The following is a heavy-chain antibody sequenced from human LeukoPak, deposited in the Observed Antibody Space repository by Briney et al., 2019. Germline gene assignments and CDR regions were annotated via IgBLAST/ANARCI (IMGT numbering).Heavy chain of an antibody. CDR3: ARRMDWNPDDH. V-gene: IGHV4-39*01. J-gene: IGHJ5*02. CDR2: IYHSGST. Sequence: SETLFLTCTVSGGSVSSRSDHWGWIRQPPGKGLEWIGSIYHSGSTNYNPSLKSRVTISVDTSKNQFSLKLSSVTAADTAVYYCARRMDWNPDDHCGHGTLVTVSS. CDR1: GGSVSSRSDH. D-gene: IGHD1-1*01.